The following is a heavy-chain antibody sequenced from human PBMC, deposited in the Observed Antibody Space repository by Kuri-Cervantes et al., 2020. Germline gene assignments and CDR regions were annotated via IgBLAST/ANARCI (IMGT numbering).Heavy chain of an antibody. CDR1: GGTFSSYA. CDR2: IIPIFGTA. V-gene: IGHV1-69*06. D-gene: IGHD5-12*01. Sequence: SVKVSCKASGGTFSSYAISWVRQAPGQGLEWMGGIIPIFGTANYAQKFQGRVTITADKSTSTAYMELSSLRSEDTAVYYCARDRVATIYEDYYYHYMDVWGKGTTVTVSS. CDR3: ARDRVATIYEDYYYHYMDV. J-gene: IGHJ6*03.